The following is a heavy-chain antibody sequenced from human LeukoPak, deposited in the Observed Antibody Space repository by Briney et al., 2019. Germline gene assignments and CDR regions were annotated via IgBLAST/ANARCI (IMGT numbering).Heavy chain of an antibody. Sequence: SETLSLTCTVSGGSISSYYWSWIRQPPGKGLEWIGYIYYSGSTNYNPSLKSRVTISVDTSKNQFSLKLSSVTAADTAVYYCARWILDTMYYFDYWGQGTLVTVSS. CDR1: GGSISSYY. CDR2: IYYSGST. V-gene: IGHV4-59*08. D-gene: IGHD2-2*03. J-gene: IGHJ4*02. CDR3: ARWILDTMYYFDY.